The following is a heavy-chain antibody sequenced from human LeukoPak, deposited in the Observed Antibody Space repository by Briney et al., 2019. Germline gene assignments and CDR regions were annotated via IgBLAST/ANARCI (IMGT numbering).Heavy chain of an antibody. CDR2: ISWNRGNI. J-gene: IGHJ4*02. V-gene: IGHV3-9*01. D-gene: IGHD2-2*01. Sequence: AGGSLRLSCAASGFTFDDYAMHWVRQAPGKGLEWVSGISWNRGNIGYADSVKGRFTISRDNAKNSLFLQMNSLRAEDAALYYCAKDYCSSTTCYYNYWGQGTLVTVSS. CDR3: AKDYCSSTTCYYNY. CDR1: GFTFDDYA.